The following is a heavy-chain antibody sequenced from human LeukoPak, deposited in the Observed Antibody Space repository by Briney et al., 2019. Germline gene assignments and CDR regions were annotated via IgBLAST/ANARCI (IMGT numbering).Heavy chain of an antibody. CDR2: MKEDGGEI. D-gene: IGHD4-23*01. V-gene: IGHV3-7*01. CDR1: GFPFSNYW. Sequence: GGPLRLSCAGSGFPFSNYWMAWVRQAPGKGLEWVANMKEDGGEINYVDSVKGRFTISRDNAKNSLDLQMNSLRVDDTAVYYCVRDRGYSTFDYWGQGTLVIVSS. J-gene: IGHJ4*02. CDR3: VRDRGYSTFDY.